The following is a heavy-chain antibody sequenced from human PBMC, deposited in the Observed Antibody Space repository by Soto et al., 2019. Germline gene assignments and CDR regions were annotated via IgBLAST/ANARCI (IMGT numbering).Heavy chain of an antibody. D-gene: IGHD3-10*01. CDR1: GYSYTSYW. J-gene: IGHJ6*02. V-gene: IGHV5-51*01. CDR3: RTLNYSGSGRPSSYYYYGMDV. Sequence: GESLQISCKGSGYSYTSYWIGWVRQMPGKGLEWMGIIYPGDSNTRYSPPFQGQVTISADKSISPAYLQWSSLKESDTVMHYSRTLNYSGSGRPSSYYYYGMDVWGQGTTVPV. CDR2: IYPGDSNT.